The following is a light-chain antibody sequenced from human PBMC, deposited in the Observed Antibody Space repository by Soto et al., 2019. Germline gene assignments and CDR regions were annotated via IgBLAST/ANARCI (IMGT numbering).Light chain of an antibody. CDR2: GAS. Sequence: EIVLTQSPGTLSLSPGERATLSCRASQSISTSHLAWFQQRPGQAPRLLIYGASNRVTGIPDRFSGSGSGTEFTLTISRLESEDFAVYNCQHYGSLITFGQGTRLEI. V-gene: IGKV3-20*01. J-gene: IGKJ5*01. CDR1: QSISTSH. CDR3: QHYGSLIT.